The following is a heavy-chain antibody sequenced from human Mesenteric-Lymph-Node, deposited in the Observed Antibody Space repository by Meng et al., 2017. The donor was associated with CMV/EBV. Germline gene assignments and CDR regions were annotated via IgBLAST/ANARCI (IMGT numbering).Heavy chain of an antibody. Sequence: GGSLRLSCAASGFIFSRYAFHWVRQAPGKGLEWVAFISYDGIDKYYADSVKGRFTISRDDSWNTLYMQMNSLRPEDSAVYYCARHWDPDYFDYWGQGTLVTVSS. D-gene: IGHD7-27*01. V-gene: IGHV3-30*04. CDR3: ARHWDPDYFDY. J-gene: IGHJ4*02. CDR2: ISYDGIDK. CDR1: GFIFSRYA.